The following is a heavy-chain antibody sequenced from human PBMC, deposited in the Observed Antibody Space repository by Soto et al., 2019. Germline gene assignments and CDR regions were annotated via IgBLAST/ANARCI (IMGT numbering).Heavy chain of an antibody. CDR2: MNPNSGNT. CDR3: ARAIRIAARSPNYYYYMDV. CDR1: GYTFTSYG. D-gene: IGHD6-6*01. Sequence: GASVKVSCKASGYTFTSYGINWVRQATGQGLEWMGWMNPNSGNTGYAQKFQGRVTMTRNTSISTAYMELSSLRSEDTAVYYCARAIRIAARSPNYYYYMDVWGKGTTVTVAS. J-gene: IGHJ6*03. V-gene: IGHV1-8*01.